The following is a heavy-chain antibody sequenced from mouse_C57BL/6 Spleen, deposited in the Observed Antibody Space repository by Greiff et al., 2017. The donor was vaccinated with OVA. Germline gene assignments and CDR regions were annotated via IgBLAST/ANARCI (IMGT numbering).Heavy chain of an antibody. Sequence: VQLQQSVAELVRPGASVKLSCTASGFNIKNTYMHWVKQRPEQGLEWIGRIVPANGNTKYAPKVQGKVTITGDTSSNPVYLQLSRLTSEDAAIYSCARGRAYYGYDDAMDYWGQGTSVTVSS. D-gene: IGHD2-9*01. CDR3: ARGRAYYGYDDAMDY. J-gene: IGHJ4*01. CDR2: IVPANGNT. CDR1: GFNIKNTY. V-gene: IGHV14-3*01.